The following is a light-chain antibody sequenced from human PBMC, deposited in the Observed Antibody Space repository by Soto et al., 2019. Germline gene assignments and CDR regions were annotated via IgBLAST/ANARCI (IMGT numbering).Light chain of an antibody. CDR2: AAS. J-gene: IGKJ5*01. V-gene: IGKV1-39*01. CDR1: QSITSF. CDR3: QQTYSSPIT. Sequence: IQMTQSPSSLSASVGDRVTITCRASQSITSFLNWYQQTPGKPPKLLMYAASSLQSGVPSRFSGSGSGTDFTLTISSLQPEDFATYYCQQTYSSPITFGQGTRLEIK.